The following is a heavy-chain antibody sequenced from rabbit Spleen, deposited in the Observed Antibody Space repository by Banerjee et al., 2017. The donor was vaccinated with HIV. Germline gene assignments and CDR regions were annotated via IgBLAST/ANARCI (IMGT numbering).Heavy chain of an antibody. Sequence: QSLEESGGDLVQPEGSLTLTCTASGFSFTSGYDMCWVRQATGKGLEWIGTIWTGSTSITWYANWALGRFTISKTSSTTVTLQMTSLTVADTATFFCARDTGSSFSSYGMDLWGPGTLVTVS. V-gene: IGHV1S40*01. J-gene: IGHJ6*01. CDR3: ARDTGSSFSSYGMDL. CDR1: GFSFTSGYD. D-gene: IGHD8-1*01. CDR2: IWTGSTSIT.